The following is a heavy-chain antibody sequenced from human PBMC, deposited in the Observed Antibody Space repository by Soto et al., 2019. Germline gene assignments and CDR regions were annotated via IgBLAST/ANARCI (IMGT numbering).Heavy chain of an antibody. Sequence: GGSLRVSCAASGFIFRIYWMHWGRQSPGKGLVWISRIYNDGTYSDYADSVRGRFTISRDNVNDTLYLQMNNLRAEDSGLYYCTRGPRPISTGTGAYWGQGTRVTVSS. D-gene: IGHD3-10*01. CDR2: IYNDGTYS. J-gene: IGHJ4*02. CDR1: GFIFRIYW. V-gene: IGHV3-74*01. CDR3: TRGPRPISTGTGAY.